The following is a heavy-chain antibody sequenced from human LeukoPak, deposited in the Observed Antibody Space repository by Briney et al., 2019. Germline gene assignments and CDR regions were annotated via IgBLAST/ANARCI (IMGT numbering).Heavy chain of an antibody. CDR1: GYSISSGYY. CDR3: ARGVPLRRTSVNWFDP. D-gene: IGHD2-2*01. J-gene: IGHJ5*02. V-gene: IGHV4-38-2*02. Sequence: PSETLSLTCTVSGYSISSGYYWGWIRQPPGKGLEWIGSIYHSGSTYYNPSLKGRVTISVDRSKNQFSLKLSSVTAADTAVYYCARGVPLRRTSVNWFDPWGQGTLVTVSS. CDR2: IYHSGST.